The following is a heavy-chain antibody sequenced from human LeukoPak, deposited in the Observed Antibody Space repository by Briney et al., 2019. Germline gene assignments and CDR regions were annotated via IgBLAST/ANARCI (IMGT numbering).Heavy chain of an antibody. Sequence: GGSLRLSCAASGFTFSSYAMSWVRQAPGKGLEWVSAISGSGGSTYYADSVKGRFTISRDNAKNSLYLQMNSLRAEDTAVYYCARRGESSGYYYFYFDYWGQGALVTVSS. D-gene: IGHD3-22*01. V-gene: IGHV3-23*01. CDR2: ISGSGGST. J-gene: IGHJ4*02. CDR1: GFTFSSYA. CDR3: ARRGESSGYYYFYFDY.